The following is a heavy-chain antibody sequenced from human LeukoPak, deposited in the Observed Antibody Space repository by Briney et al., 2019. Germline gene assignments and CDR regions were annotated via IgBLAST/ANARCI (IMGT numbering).Heavy chain of an antibody. Sequence: GESLKISCKGSGYSFTNYWIGWVRQMPGKGLKWMGIIYPGDSDTRYSPSFQGQVTISADKSITTAYLQWSSLKASDTAMYYCARRGYCATTTCYRLFDYWGQGTLVTVSS. J-gene: IGHJ4*02. CDR3: ARRGYCATTTCYRLFDY. V-gene: IGHV5-51*01. CDR1: GYSFTNYW. D-gene: IGHD2-2*01. CDR2: IYPGDSDT.